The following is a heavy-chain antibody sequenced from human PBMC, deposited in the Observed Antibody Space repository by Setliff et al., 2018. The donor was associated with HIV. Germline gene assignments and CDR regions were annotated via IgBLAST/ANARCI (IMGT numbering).Heavy chain of an antibody. Sequence: SLRLSCAASGFTFSSYAMSWVRQAPGKGLEWVSAISGSGGSTYYADSVKGRFTISRDTSKNTLYLQMNSLRAGDTAVYYCAGETNTMIRGALDRWGQGTMVTVSS. V-gene: IGHV3-23*01. CDR1: GFTFSSYA. CDR3: AGETNTMIRGALDR. D-gene: IGHD3-10*01. CDR2: ISGSGGST. J-gene: IGHJ3*01.